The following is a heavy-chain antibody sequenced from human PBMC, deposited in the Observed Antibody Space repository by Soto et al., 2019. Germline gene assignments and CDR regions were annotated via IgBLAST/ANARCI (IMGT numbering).Heavy chain of an antibody. J-gene: IGHJ5*01. D-gene: IGHD2-8*01. CDR2: TYYRSNWYT. CDR3: ARLIGNSWLDS. Sequence: TPLLSCSFSLDLVSLNRPILDWISQAPPWFLEWLGRTYYRSNWYTDYAVSVKGRITISPDTSNNQLSLQLNSVTPDDTAVYYCARLIGNSWLDSWGQGTLVTVSS. V-gene: IGHV6-1*01. CDR1: LDLVSLNRPI.